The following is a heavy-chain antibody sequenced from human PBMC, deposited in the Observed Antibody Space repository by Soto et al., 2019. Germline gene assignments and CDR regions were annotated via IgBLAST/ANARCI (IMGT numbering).Heavy chain of an antibody. Sequence: PRLSCAASGFTFSSYGRHWVRQAPGKGLEWVAVIWYDGSNKYYADSVKGRFTISRDNSKNTLYLQMNSLRAEDTAVYYCARGDYDFWSGYGYWGQGTLVTVSS. CDR3: ARGDYDFWSGYGY. V-gene: IGHV3-33*01. CDR1: GFTFSSYG. CDR2: IWYDGSNK. J-gene: IGHJ4*02. D-gene: IGHD3-3*01.